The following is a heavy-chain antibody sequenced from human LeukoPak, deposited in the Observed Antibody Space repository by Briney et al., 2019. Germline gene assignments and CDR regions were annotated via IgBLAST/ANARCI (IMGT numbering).Heavy chain of an antibody. V-gene: IGHV4-39*01. D-gene: IGHD6-6*01. CDR2: ISYSGST. J-gene: IGHJ6*03. CDR3: ARRSSSSGYYYYMDV. Sequence: TLSLTCTVSGGSINSNNYFWGWFRQPPGKGLEWIGSISYSGSTYYNPSVQSRVTISEDTSRNQFFLKLTSLTAADTAVFYCARRSSSSGYYYYMDVWGKGTTVTVSS. CDR1: GGSINSNNYF.